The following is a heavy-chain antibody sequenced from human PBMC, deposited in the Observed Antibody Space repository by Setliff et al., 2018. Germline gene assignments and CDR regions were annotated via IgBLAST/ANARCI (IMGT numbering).Heavy chain of an antibody. J-gene: IGHJ4*02. CDR3: ARAYYYDSSGYYFGY. V-gene: IGHV1-69-2*01. CDR2: VDPEDGET. CDR1: GYTFTDYY. D-gene: IGHD3-22*01. Sequence: ASVKVSCKASGYTFTDYYMHWVQQAPGKGLEWMGRVDPEDGETIYAEKFQGRVTITADTSTDTAYMELSSLRSEDTAVYYCARAYYYDSSGYYFGYWGQGTLVTVSS.